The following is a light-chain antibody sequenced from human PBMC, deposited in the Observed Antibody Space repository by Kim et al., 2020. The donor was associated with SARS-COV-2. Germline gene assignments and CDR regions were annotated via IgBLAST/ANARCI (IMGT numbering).Light chain of an antibody. CDR2: DAS. CDR3: QQYDDLPIT. CDR1: QYISNY. J-gene: IGKJ5*01. Sequence: ASVGDRITIPCRASQYISNYLGWYQQKPGTAPKLLIYDASTLQTGVPSRFSGSGSETDFTFTISSLQPEDIATYYCQQYDDLPITFGQGTRLEIK. V-gene: IGKV1-33*01.